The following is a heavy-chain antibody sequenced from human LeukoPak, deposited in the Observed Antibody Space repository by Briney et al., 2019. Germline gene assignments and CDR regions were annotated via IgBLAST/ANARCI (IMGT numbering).Heavy chain of an antibody. J-gene: IGHJ6*03. V-gene: IGHV4-39*01. CDR1: GDSISDSRHY. Sequence: SETLSLTCTVSGDSISDSRHYWGWIRQPPGKGLEWIGSIHYSGSTYHNPSLRSRLTISVDTSKNQFSLKLISVTAADTAVYYCARPLYYYYYMDVWGKGTTVTVSS. CDR3: ARPLYYYYYMDV. CDR2: IHYSGST.